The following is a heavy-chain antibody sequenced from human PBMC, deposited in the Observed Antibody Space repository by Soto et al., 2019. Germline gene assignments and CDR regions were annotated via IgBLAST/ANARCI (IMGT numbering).Heavy chain of an antibody. Sequence: SETLSLTCTVSRGSIYRSGYYWGWIRQPPGRGLEWIGNIDYNGATYSNPSLKSRVTISRDTSKNQFSLKVSGVSAADTAVYYCATSQKGYNWNYFDHWGQGALVTVSS. V-gene: IGHV4-39*01. CDR1: RGSIYRSGYY. D-gene: IGHD1-20*01. J-gene: IGHJ4*02. CDR2: IDYNGAT. CDR3: ATSQKGYNWNYFDH.